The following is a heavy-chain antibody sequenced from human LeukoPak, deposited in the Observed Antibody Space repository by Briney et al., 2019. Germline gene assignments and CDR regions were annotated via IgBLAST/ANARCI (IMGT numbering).Heavy chain of an antibody. V-gene: IGHV3-23*01. CDR2: ISGSGGNA. D-gene: IGHD2-15*01. CDR3: AKSGLNRFDY. J-gene: IGHJ4*02. Sequence: PGGSLRLSCAASEFSVGSNYMTWVRQAPGKGLEWVSGISGSGGNAYYADSVKGRFTISRDNSKNTLYLQMNSLRAEDTAVYYCAKSGLNRFDYWGQGTLVTVSS. CDR1: EFSVGSNY.